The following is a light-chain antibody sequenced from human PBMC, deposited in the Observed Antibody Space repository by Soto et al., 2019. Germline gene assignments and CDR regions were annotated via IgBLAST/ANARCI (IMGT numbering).Light chain of an antibody. J-gene: IGLJ2*01. Sequence: QYALTQPASVSGSPGQSITISCTGTSSDVGSYDYVSWYQQHPGKVPKLMIYEVTNRPSGVSNRFSGSKSGNTASLTISGLQPEDEADYYCSSYTSITTLVFGGGTKLTVL. V-gene: IGLV2-14*01. CDR2: EVT. CDR3: SSYTSITTLV. CDR1: SSDVGSYDY.